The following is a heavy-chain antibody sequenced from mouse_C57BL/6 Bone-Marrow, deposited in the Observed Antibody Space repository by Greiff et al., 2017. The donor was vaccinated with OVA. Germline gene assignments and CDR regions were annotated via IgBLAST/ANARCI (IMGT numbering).Heavy chain of an antibody. V-gene: IGHV1-26*01. D-gene: IGHD1-1*01. CDR1: GYTFTDYY. CDR3: ARKEDYGSPYFDY. Sequence: DVKLQQSGPELVKPGASVKISCKASGYTFTDYYMNWVKQSHGKSLEWIGDINPNNGGTSYNQKFKGKATLTVDKSSSTAYMELRSLTSEDSAVYYCARKEDYGSPYFDYWGQGTTLTVSS. CDR2: INPNNGGT. J-gene: IGHJ2*01.